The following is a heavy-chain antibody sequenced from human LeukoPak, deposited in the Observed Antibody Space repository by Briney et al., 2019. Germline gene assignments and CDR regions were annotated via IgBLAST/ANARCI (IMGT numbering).Heavy chain of an antibody. CDR3: ARDQNRDTAMVTGIDDY. CDR1: GYTFTSYY. CDR2: INPSGGNT. D-gene: IGHD5-18*01. Sequence: ASVKVSCKASGYTFTSYYMHWVRQAPGQGLEWMGIINPSGGNTSYAQKFQGRVTMTRDTSTSTVYMELSSLRSEDTAVYYCARDQNRDTAMVTGIDDYWGQGTLVTVSS. J-gene: IGHJ4*02. V-gene: IGHV1-46*01.